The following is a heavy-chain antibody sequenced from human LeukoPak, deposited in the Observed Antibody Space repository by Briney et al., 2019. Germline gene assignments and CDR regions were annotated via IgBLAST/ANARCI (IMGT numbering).Heavy chain of an antibody. J-gene: IGHJ6*02. D-gene: IGHD6-13*01. Sequence: TGESLKISCKGSGYSFTSYWIGWVRQMPGKGLEWMGIIYPGDSDTRYSPSFQGQVTISADKSISTAYLQWSSLKASDTAMYYCARHTIPGIAAAGTNGDLYGMDVWGQGTTVTVSS. CDR3: ARHTIPGIAAAGTNGDLYGMDV. CDR2: IYPGDSDT. V-gene: IGHV5-51*01. CDR1: GYSFTSYW.